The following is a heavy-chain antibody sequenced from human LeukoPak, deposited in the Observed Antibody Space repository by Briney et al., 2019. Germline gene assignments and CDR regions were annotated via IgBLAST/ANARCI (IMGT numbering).Heavy chain of an antibody. V-gene: IGHV3-33*01. CDR1: GFTFSSYG. Sequence: GGSLRLSCAASGFTFSSYGMHWVRQAPGKGLEWVAVIWYDGSNKYYADSVKGRFTISRDNSKNTLYLQMNSLRAEDTAVYYCARDDYGDYGVLDYWGQGTLVTVPS. CDR3: ARDDYGDYGVLDY. J-gene: IGHJ4*02. D-gene: IGHD4-17*01. CDR2: IWYDGSNK.